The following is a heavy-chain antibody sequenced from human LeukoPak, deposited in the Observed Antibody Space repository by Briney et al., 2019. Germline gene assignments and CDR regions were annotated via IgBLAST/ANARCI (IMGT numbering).Heavy chain of an antibody. CDR3: ARGKTVAGLLDS. Sequence: PGGSLRLSCAASGFTFSSYWMSWVRQAPGNGLEWVANMEKDGSEKYYVDSVKGRFTISRDNAKNSLYLQMLNLRAEDTAVYYCARGKTVAGLLDSWGQGTLVTVSS. CDR1: GFTFSSYW. CDR2: MEKDGSEK. V-gene: IGHV3-7*04. D-gene: IGHD6-19*01. J-gene: IGHJ4*02.